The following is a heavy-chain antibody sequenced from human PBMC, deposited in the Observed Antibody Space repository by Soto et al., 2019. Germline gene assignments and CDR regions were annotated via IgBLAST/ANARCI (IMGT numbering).Heavy chain of an antibody. CDR3: ARNYDYRYFYYYGMDV. V-gene: IGHV1-3*01. Sequence: ASVKVSCKASGYTFRSYAIHWVRQAPGQRLEWMGWISAGNGNTKYSEKFQGRVTITRDTAASTAYMEVSSLRSEDTGVYYCARNYDYRYFYYYGMDVWGQGTTVTVSS. D-gene: IGHD5-12*01. CDR2: ISAGNGNT. CDR1: GYTFRSYA. J-gene: IGHJ6*02.